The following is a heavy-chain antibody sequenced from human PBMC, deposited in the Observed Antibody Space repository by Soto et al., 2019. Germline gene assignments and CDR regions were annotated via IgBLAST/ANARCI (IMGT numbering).Heavy chain of an antibody. Sequence: GGSVRLSCAASGFTFNSYAMPGVRQAPCKGLEWVAGIAYDGSNKYYAGCVKGRFTIARDNSKNTLYLQMNSLRAEDTAVYYCARDMGVAATDYYYGMDVWGQGT. V-gene: IGHV3-30-3*01. D-gene: IGHD2-15*01. J-gene: IGHJ6*02. CDR1: GFTFNSYA. CDR2: IAYDGSNK. CDR3: ARDMGVAATDYYYGMDV.